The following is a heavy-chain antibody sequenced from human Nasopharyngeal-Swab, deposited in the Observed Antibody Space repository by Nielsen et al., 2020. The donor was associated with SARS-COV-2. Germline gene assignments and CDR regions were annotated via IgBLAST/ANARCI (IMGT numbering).Heavy chain of an antibody. CDR1: GGSVSSGSYY. CDR2: IYYSGST. CDR3: ARVPYSGSSFDP. Sequence: SETLSLTCTVSGGSVSSGSYYWSWIRQPPGKGLEWIGYIYYSGSTNYNPSLKSRVTISVDTSKNQFSLKLSSVTAADTAVYYCARVPYSGSSFDPWGQGTLVTVSS. V-gene: IGHV4-61*01. D-gene: IGHD1-26*01. J-gene: IGHJ5*02.